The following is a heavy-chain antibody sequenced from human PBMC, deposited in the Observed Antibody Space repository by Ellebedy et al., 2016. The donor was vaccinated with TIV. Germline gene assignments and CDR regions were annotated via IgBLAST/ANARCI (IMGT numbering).Heavy chain of an antibody. CDR3: GREEYSGSYAIDY. CDR1: GFGFSGYS. Sequence: GESLKISCAASGFGFSGYSMNWVRQAPGKGLEWVSYISSSGNTMYYADSVKGRFTISRDNAQNSLHLQMNSLRGEDTAVYYCGREEYSGSYAIDYWGQGTLVTVSS. V-gene: IGHV3-48*04. D-gene: IGHD1-26*01. J-gene: IGHJ4*02. CDR2: ISSSGNTM.